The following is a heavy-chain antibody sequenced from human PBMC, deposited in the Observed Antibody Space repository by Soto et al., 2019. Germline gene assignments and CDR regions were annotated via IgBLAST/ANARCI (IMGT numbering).Heavy chain of an antibody. CDR3: ARAPYDFWSGYYPGYYYYGMDV. D-gene: IGHD3-3*01. CDR1: GYTFTSYA. J-gene: IGHJ6*02. Sequence: VASVKVSCKASGYTFTSYAMHWVRQAPGQRLEWMGWINAGNGNTKYSQKFQGRVTITRDTSASTAYMELSSLRSEDTAVYYCARAPYDFWSGYYPGYYYYGMDVWGQGTTVTVSS. CDR2: INAGNGNT. V-gene: IGHV1-3*01.